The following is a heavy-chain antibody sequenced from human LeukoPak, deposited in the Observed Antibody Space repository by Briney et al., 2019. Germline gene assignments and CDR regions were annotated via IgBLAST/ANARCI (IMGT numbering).Heavy chain of an antibody. CDR2: ISYDGSNK. V-gene: IGHV3-30-3*01. CDR3: ASTRSRSGSSYYFDY. J-gene: IGHJ4*02. CDR1: GFTFSSYA. Sequence: GGSLRLSCAASGFTFSSYAMHWVRQAPGKGLEWVAVISYDGSNKYYADSVKGRFTISRDNSKNTLYLQMNSLRAEDTAVYYCASTRSRSGSSYYFDYWGQGTLVTVSS. D-gene: IGHD3-22*01.